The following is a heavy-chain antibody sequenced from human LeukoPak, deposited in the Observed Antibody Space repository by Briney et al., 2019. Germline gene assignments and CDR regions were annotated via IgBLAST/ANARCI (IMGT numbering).Heavy chain of an antibody. CDR3: ARSQPYDYIWGSYKQPYYFDY. CDR1: GGSFSGYY. CDR2: INHSGST. V-gene: IGHV4-34*01. J-gene: IGHJ4*02. D-gene: IGHD3-16*01. Sequence: SETLSLTCAVYGGSFSGYYWSWIRQPPGKGLEWIGEINHSGSTNYNPSLKSRVTISVDTSKNQFSLKLSSVTAADTAVYYCARSQPYDYIWGSYKQPYYFDYWGQGTLVTVSS.